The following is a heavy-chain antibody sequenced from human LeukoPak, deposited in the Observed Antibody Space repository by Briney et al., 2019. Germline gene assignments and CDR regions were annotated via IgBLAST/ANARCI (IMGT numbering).Heavy chain of an antibody. CDR2: ISSSGSTI. V-gene: IGHV3-48*03. CDR3: AISYITISGIDY. Sequence: GGSLRLSCAASGFTFSSYEMNWVRQAPGKGLERVSYISSSGSTIYYADSVKGRFTISRDNAKNSLYLQMNSLRAEDTAVYYCAISYITISGIDYWGQGTLVTVSS. J-gene: IGHJ4*02. D-gene: IGHD3-9*01. CDR1: GFTFSSYE.